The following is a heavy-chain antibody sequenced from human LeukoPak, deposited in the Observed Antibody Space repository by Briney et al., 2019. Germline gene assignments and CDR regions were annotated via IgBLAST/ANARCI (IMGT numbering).Heavy chain of an antibody. Sequence: GSLRLSCAASGFTVRYNYMSWVRQAPGKGLEWVSVIYSGGSTYYADSVKGRFTISRDNSKNTLYLQMNSLRAEDTAVYYCARENSNYEAFDYWGQGTLVTVSS. V-gene: IGHV3-53*01. CDR1: GFTVRYNY. D-gene: IGHD4-11*01. CDR3: ARENSNYEAFDY. CDR2: IYSGGST. J-gene: IGHJ4*02.